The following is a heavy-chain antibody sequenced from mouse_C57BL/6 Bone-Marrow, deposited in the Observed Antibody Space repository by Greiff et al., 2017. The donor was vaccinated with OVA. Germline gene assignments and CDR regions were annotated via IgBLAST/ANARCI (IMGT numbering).Heavy chain of an antibody. CDR1: GYTFTSYW. CDR2: IDPSDSYT. CDR3: ARGVVAKDC. J-gene: IGHJ2*01. Sequence: VQLQQPGAELVMPGASVKLSCKASGYTFTSYWMHWVKQRPGQGLEWIGEIDPSDSYTNYNQKFKGKSTLTVDKSSSTAYMQLSSLTSEDSAVYYCARGVVAKDCWGQGTTLTVAS. V-gene: IGHV1-69*01. D-gene: IGHD1-1*01.